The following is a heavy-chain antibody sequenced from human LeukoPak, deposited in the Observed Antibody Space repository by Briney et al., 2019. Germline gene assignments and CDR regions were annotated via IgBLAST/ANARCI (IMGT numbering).Heavy chain of an antibody. J-gene: IGHJ3*02. CDR3: ARDSGNYLDAFDI. V-gene: IGHV3-21*01. CDR1: GFTFRTYS. D-gene: IGHD1-7*01. CDR2: TSSRSSYI. Sequence: GGSLRLSCAASGFTFRTYSMNWVRQAPGKGLEWVSSTSSRSSYIYYADSVKGRFTISRDNAKNSLYLQMNSLRAEDTAVYYCARDSGNYLDAFDIWGQGTMVTVSS.